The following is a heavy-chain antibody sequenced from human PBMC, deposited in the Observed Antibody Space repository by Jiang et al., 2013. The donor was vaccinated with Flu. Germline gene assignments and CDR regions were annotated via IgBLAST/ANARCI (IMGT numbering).Heavy chain of an antibody. CDR3: ASTPTFGGSVYYYDSSGYYYYFQH. CDR2: INPNNGGT. V-gene: IGHV1-2*06. D-gene: IGHD3-22*01. CDR1: GYTFTGYY. Sequence: VTVSCKASGYTFTGYYMHWVRQAPGQGLEWMGRINPNNGGTNYAQNFQGRVTMTRDTSISTAYMELSRLRSDDTAVYYCASTPTFGGSVYYYDSSGYYYYFQHWGQGTLVTVSS. J-gene: IGHJ1*01.